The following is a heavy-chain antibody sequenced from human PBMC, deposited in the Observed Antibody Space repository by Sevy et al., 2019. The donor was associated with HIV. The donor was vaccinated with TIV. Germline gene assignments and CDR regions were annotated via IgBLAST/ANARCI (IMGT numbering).Heavy chain of an antibody. CDR1: GFIFSNSW. Sequence: GGSLRLSCAASGFIFSNSWMGWVRQAPGRGLECVAAIKPDGSDKYYVDSVKGRFIVSRANAKNSLFLQMNSLRDEDTGVYFWSEGGGGHWGQGALVTVSS. CDR2: IKPDGSDK. V-gene: IGHV3-7*01. J-gene: IGHJ4*02. D-gene: IGHD3-3*01. CDR3: SEGGGGH.